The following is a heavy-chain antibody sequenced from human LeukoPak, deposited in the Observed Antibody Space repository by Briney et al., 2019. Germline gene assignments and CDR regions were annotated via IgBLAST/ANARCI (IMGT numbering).Heavy chain of an antibody. J-gene: IGHJ1*01. CDR2: INPSGGST. V-gene: IGHV1-46*01. D-gene: IGHD6-13*01. Sequence: ASVKVSCKASGYAFTSYDMHWVRQAPGQGLEWMGIINPSGGSTSYAQIFQGRVTMTRDTSTSTVYMGLSSLRSEDTAVYYCARGGSSWYRGSFQHWGQGTLVTVSS. CDR1: GYAFTSYD. CDR3: ARGGSSWYRGSFQH.